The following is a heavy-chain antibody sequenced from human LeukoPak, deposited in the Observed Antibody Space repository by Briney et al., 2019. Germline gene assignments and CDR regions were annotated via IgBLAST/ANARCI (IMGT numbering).Heavy chain of an antibody. V-gene: IGHV3-15*01. D-gene: IGHD6-13*01. J-gene: IGHJ6*04. Sequence: GGSLRLSCAASGFTFSNAWISWVRQAPGKGLEWVGRIKSKTDGGTTDYAAPVKGRFTISRDDSKNTLYLQRNSLKTEDTAVYYCTTVSSWYGGDYYYGMDVWGKGTTVTVSS. CDR1: GFTFSNAW. CDR3: TTVSSWYGGDYYYGMDV. CDR2: IKSKTDGGTT.